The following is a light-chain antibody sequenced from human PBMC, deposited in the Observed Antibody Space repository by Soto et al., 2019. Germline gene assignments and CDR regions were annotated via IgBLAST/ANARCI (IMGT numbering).Light chain of an antibody. CDR3: QQLMSYPIT. Sequence: IQMPQSPSFLSASVGDRVTITCRASRGISSYLAWYQQKPRKAPEVLIFGASTLQSGVPSRFSGSGSGTEFTLTISSLQPEDFATYYCQQLMSYPITFGQGTRLEIK. V-gene: IGKV1-9*01. CDR1: RGISSY. CDR2: GAS. J-gene: IGKJ5*01.